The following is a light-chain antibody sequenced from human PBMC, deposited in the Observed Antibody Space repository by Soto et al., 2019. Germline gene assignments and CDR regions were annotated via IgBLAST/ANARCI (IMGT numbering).Light chain of an antibody. J-gene: IGLJ1*01. CDR2: EVS. V-gene: IGLV2-14*01. CDR3: YSYTSSSPLDV. Sequence: QSALTQPASVSGSPGQSITISCTGTNNDVGGYNYVSWYQQHPGKAPKLMIYEVSNRPSGVSNRFSGSKSGNTASLTISGLQAEDDADYYRYSYTSSSPLDVFGTGTKLTVL. CDR1: NNDVGGYNY.